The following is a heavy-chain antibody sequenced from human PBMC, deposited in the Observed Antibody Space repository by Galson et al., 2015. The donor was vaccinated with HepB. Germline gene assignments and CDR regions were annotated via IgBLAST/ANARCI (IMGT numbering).Heavy chain of an antibody. CDR1: GFTFSSYE. V-gene: IGHV3-48*03. J-gene: IGHJ4*02. CDR3: AAIAAAGY. Sequence: SLRLSCAASGFTFSSYEMNWVRQAPGKGLEWVSYISSSGSTIYYADSVKGRFTISRDNAKNSLYPQMNSLRAEDTAVYYCAAIAAAGYWGQGTLVTVSS. CDR2: ISSSGSTI. D-gene: IGHD6-13*01.